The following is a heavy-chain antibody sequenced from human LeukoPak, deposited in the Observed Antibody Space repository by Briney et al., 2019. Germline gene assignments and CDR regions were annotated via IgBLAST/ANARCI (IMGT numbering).Heavy chain of an antibody. J-gene: IGHJ4*02. V-gene: IGHV3-33*01. D-gene: IGHD2-21*02. CDR2: IWYDGSNK. CDR3: ARSAVVVTAIYYGDSYFDY. Sequence: GGSLRLSCAASGFTFSSYGMHWVRQAPGKGLEWVAVIWYDGSNKYYADSVKGRFTISRDNSKNTLYLQMNSLRAEDTAVYYCARSAVVVTAIYYGDSYFDYWGQGTLVTVSS. CDR1: GFTFSSYG.